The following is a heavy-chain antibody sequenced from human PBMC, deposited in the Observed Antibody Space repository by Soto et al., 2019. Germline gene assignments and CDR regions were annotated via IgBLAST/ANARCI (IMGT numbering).Heavy chain of an antibody. Sequence: QVQLVQSGAEVKKPGASVKVSCKASGYTFTSYAMHWVRQAPGQRLEWMGWINAGNGNTKYSQKFQGRVTITRDTSASTAYMELSSLRSEDTAVYYCARDQVTIFGVVPKRWFDPWGQGTLVTVSS. D-gene: IGHD3-3*01. CDR1: GYTFTSYA. V-gene: IGHV1-3*01. CDR3: ARDQVTIFGVVPKRWFDP. CDR2: INAGNGNT. J-gene: IGHJ5*02.